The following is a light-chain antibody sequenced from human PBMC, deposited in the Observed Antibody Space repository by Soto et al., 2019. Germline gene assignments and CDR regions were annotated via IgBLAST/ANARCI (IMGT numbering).Light chain of an antibody. CDR3: QQSYSHLIT. V-gene: IGKV1-39*01. CDR2: RAS. J-gene: IGKJ5*01. Sequence: DIQMTQSPSSLSASVGDSVNITCRASQSISVSLNWYQQKPGKAPKLLIFRASTLESGVPPRFSGGGSGTDFTLTICGLQPEDFATYYCQQSYSHLITFGQGTRLEIE. CDR1: QSISVS.